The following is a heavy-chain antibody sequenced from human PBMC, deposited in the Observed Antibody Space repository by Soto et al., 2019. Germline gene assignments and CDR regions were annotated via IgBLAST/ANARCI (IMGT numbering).Heavy chain of an antibody. CDR3: ARSYYDSTGFAVEP. Sequence: QMQLQASGPGLVKPSETLSLTCNVSGVSVSHGYWSWIRPPPGQGLEWFGFMYFGGSINYNPSLTRRATTSLDTSNYQCSRQVTSLTASDSAVYYYARSYYDSTGFAVEPWGQGSLVTFSS. J-gene: IGHJ5*02. D-gene: IGHD3-22*01. CDR1: GVSVSHGY. CDR2: MYFGGSI. V-gene: IGHV4-59*02.